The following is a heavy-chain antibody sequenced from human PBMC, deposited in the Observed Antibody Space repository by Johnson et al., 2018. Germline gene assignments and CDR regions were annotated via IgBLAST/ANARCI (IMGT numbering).Heavy chain of an antibody. Sequence: QVQLVQSGAEVKKHRASVKVSCKASGYTFTSFEINWVRQAPGQGLEWMGWMNPNRGNTGYAQKFQGRVTLTRSTSKSTAYMELRSRRSEDTAVYYCARTYGGYSHLGYWGQGTLVTVSS. J-gene: IGHJ4*02. V-gene: IGHV1-8*01. CDR2: MNPNRGNT. CDR1: GYTFTSFE. CDR3: ARTYGGYSHLGY. D-gene: IGHD4-23*01.